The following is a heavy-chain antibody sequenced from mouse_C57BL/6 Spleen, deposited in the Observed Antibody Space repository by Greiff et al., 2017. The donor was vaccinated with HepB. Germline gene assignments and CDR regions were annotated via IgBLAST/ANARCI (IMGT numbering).Heavy chain of an antibody. D-gene: IGHD1-1*01. CDR3: ANYYGSTPFAY. V-gene: IGHV1-85*01. Sequence: VKLMESGPELVKPGASVKLSCKASGYTFTSYDINWVKQRPGQGLEWIGWIYPRDGSTKYNEKFKGKATLTVDTSSSTAYMELHSLTSEDSAVYFCANYYGSTPFAYWGQGTLVTVSA. CDR1: GYTFTSYD. CDR2: IYPRDGST. J-gene: IGHJ3*01.